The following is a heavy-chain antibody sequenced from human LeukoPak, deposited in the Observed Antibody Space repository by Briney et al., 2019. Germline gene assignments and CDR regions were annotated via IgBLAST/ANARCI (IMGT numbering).Heavy chain of an antibody. CDR2: IYNDGSST. V-gene: IGHV3-74*01. CDR1: GFTFSSYA. CDR3: ARVRGGSGRSYAADAFDI. J-gene: IGHJ3*02. Sequence: GGSLRLSCAASGFTFSSYAMHWVRQAPGKGLVWVSRIYNDGSSTSYADSVKGRFTISRDNAKSTLYLQMNSLRADDTAVFYCARVRGGSGRSYAADAFDIWGQGTMVTVSS. D-gene: IGHD1-26*01.